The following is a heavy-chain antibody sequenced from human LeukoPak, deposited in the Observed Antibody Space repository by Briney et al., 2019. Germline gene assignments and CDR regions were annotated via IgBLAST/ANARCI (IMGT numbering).Heavy chain of an antibody. CDR1: GFTVSSNY. D-gene: IGHD3-10*01. V-gene: IGHV3-53*01. Sequence: GGSLRLSCAASGFTVSSNYMSWVRQAPGKGLEWVSVLYSDGGTYYADSVKGRFSISRDTSKNTVYLQMNSLRDDDTAVYYCATYYYGSGPEKWGQGTLVTVSS. J-gene: IGHJ4*02. CDR2: LYSDGGT. CDR3: ATYYYGSGPEK.